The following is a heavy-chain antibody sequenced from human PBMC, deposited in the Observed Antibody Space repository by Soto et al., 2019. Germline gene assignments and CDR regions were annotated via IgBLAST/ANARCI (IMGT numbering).Heavy chain of an antibody. V-gene: IGHV1-18*01. Sequence: QVQLVQSGDEVRKPGSSVKVSCKASGYIFVNYGIAWVRQAPGQGLEWMGWVSPYSGNTHYASKVQGRLSTTTDTSTSSAYMDLGSLATDATAVYFCAMVDNYVTPTPQDVWGQGTTVTVSS. CDR1: GYIFVNYG. D-gene: IGHD3-16*01. J-gene: IGHJ6*02. CDR3: AMVDNYVTPTPQDV. CDR2: VSPYSGNT.